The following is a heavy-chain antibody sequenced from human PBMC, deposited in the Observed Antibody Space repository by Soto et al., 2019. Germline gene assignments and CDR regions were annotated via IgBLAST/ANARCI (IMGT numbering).Heavy chain of an antibody. V-gene: IGHV6-1*01. CDR3: AMGTGTFEY. Sequence: SQTLSLTCAISGDSVSSNSAAWNWIRQSPSRGLEWLGRTYYRSKWYNDYAGSAKSRIIINPDTSKNQYSLQLNSVTPEDTAVYYCAMGTGTFEYWGQRILVTVSS. CDR1: GDSVSSNSAA. CDR2: TYYRSKWYN. J-gene: IGHJ4*02. D-gene: IGHD1-1*01.